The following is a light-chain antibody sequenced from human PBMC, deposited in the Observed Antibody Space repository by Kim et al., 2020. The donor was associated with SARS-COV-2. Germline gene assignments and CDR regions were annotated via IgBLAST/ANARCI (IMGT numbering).Light chain of an antibody. CDR3: QQYENFPYT. J-gene: IGKJ2*01. CDR2: DMS. Sequence: DIQMTQSPSSLSASVGDRVTITCLASQEIANYLNWYQQTPGKAPNLPIFDMSHLQTGVPSRFSGSRSGTLYTLTISSLQPEDAATYYCQQYENFPYTFGQGTKVDIK. CDR1: QEIANY. V-gene: IGKV1-33*01.